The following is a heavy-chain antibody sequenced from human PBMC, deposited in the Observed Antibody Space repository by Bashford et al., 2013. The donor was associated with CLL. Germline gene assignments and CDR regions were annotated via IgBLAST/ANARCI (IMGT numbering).Heavy chain of an antibody. J-gene: IGHJ6*02. Sequence: GESLKISCKGSGYSFTSYWIGWVRQMPGKAWSGWGSSILVTLIPDTAVLQGQVTISADKSISTAYLQWSSLKASDTAMYYCARRIPSIAVAGNWMEDYYYYGMDVWGQGTTVTVSS. D-gene: IGHD6-19*01. CDR2: SILVTLIP. CDR3: ARRIPSIAVAGNWMEDYYYYGMDV. V-gene: IGHV5-51*01. CDR1: GYSFTSYW.